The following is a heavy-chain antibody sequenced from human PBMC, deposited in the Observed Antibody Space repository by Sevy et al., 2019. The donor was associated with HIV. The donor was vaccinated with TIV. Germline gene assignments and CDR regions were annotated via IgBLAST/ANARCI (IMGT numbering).Heavy chain of an antibody. CDR2: INVYNGNT. CDR3: ARTTYCSTTSCYNGYPDY. J-gene: IGHJ4*02. Sequence: ASLKVSCKASGYNFNNYGVSWVRQAPGQGLEWLGWINVYNGNTNYAQKVQGRATMTTDTSTNTAYMELRSLRSDDTAVYYCARTTYCSTTSCYNGYPDYWGQGTLVTVSS. CDR1: GYNFNNYG. D-gene: IGHD2-2*02. V-gene: IGHV1-18*01.